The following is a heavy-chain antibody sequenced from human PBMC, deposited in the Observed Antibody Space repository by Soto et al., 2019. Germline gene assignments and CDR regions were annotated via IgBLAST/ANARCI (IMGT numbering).Heavy chain of an antibody. CDR1: SGSISTYY. V-gene: IGHV4-59*01. CDR3: AKDDRWDYYYDSSGSLSPPYYYYYGMDV. Sequence: SETLSLTCTVSSGSISTYYWSWIRQPPGKGLEWIGYIYYTGSTNYNPSLKTRVAISMDTSKNQFSLNLSSVTAADTAVYYCAKDDRWDYYYDSSGSLSPPYYYYYGMDVWGQGTTVTVSS. D-gene: IGHD3-22*01. CDR2: IYYTGST. J-gene: IGHJ6*02.